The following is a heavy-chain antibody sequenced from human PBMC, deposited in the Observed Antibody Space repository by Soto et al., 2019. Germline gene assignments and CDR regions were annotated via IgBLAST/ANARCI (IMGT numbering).Heavy chain of an antibody. CDR1: GFTFDDYA. CDR2: ISWNSGSI. J-gene: IGHJ3*02. Sequence: GGSLRLSCAASGFTFDDYAMHWVRQAPGKGLEWVSGISWNSGSIGYADSVKGRFTISRDNAKNSLYLQMNSLRAEDTALYYCAKLVVVVAAPADEGDNAFDIWGQGTMVTVSS. V-gene: IGHV3-9*01. CDR3: AKLVVVVAAPADEGDNAFDI. D-gene: IGHD2-15*01.